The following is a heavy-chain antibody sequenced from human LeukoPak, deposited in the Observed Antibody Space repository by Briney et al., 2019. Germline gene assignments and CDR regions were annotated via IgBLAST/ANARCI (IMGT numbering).Heavy chain of an antibody. Sequence: SETLSLTCTVSGGSISSSSYYWGWIRQPPGKGLEWIGSIYYSGSTYYNPSPKSRVTISVDTSKNQFSLKLSSVTAADTAVYYCARGSAEYYYYYMDVWGKGTTVTVSS. V-gene: IGHV4-39*07. CDR3: ARGSAEYYYYYMDV. CDR2: IYYSGST. CDR1: GGSISSSSYY. J-gene: IGHJ6*03. D-gene: IGHD6-19*01.